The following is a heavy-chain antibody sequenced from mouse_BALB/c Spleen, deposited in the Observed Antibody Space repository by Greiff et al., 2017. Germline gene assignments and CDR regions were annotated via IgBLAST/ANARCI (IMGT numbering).Heavy chain of an antibody. Sequence: EVKVVESGGGLVQPGGSRKLSCAASGFTFSSFGMHWVRQAPEKGLEWVAYISSGSSTIYYADTVKGRFTISRDNPKNTLFLQMTSLRSEDTAMYYCARWWDGFDYWGQGTTLTVSS. CDR1: GFTFSSFG. V-gene: IGHV5-17*02. D-gene: IGHD1-1*02. CDR2: ISSGSSTI. CDR3: ARWWDGFDY. J-gene: IGHJ2*01.